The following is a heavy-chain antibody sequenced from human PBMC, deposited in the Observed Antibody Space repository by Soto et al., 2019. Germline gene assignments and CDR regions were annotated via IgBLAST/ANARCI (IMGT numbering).Heavy chain of an antibody. CDR3: AKGRAATPLYYYMDV. J-gene: IGHJ6*03. Sequence: EVQLLESGGGLVQPGGSLRLSCAASGFTFSSYAMSWVRQAPGKWLEWVSAISGSGGSTYYADSVKGRFTISRDNSKNTLYLQMNSLRAEDTAVYYCAKGRAATPLYYYMDVWGKGTTVTVSS. CDR2: ISGSGGST. D-gene: IGHD2-15*01. CDR1: GFTFSSYA. V-gene: IGHV3-23*01.